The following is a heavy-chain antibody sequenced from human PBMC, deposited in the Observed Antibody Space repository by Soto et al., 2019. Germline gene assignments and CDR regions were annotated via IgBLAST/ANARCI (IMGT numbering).Heavy chain of an antibody. CDR3: ARGRGGAPPVAGNTHYYYYMDV. V-gene: IGHV1-18*01. CDR2: ISAYNGNT. CDR1: GYSFTNYG. D-gene: IGHD6-19*01. Sequence: QDRLVQSGVEVKKPGASVRVSCKASGYSFTNYGITWVRQAPGQGFEWMGWISAYNGNTNYAQKFQGRVTLTTDASTRTAYLELGSLRSDDTAVYYCARGRGGAPPVAGNTHYYYYMDVWGKGTTVTVSS. J-gene: IGHJ6*03.